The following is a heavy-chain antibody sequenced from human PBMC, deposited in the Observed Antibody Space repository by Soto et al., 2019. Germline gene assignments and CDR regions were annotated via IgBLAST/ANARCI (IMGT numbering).Heavy chain of an antibody. V-gene: IGHV3-23*01. CDR1: GFTFSSYA. D-gene: IGHD3-3*01. CDR3: AKAPASCDFWSGYYCSYFDY. CDR2: ISGSGGST. Sequence: PGGSLRLSCAASGFTFSSYAMSWVRQAPGKGLEWVSAISGSGGSTYYADSVKGRFTISRDNSKNTLYLQMNSLRAEDTAVYYCAKAPASCDFWSGYYCSYFDYWGQGTLVTVSS. J-gene: IGHJ4*02.